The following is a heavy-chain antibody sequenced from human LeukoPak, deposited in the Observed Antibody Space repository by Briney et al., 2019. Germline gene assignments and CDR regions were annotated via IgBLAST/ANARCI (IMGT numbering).Heavy chain of an antibody. D-gene: IGHD3-16*01. CDR3: AGTPWGSGTNDY. V-gene: IGHV3-53*01. CDR1: GFTFSRYS. Sequence: GGSLRLSCAASGFTFSRYSMNWVRQAPGKGLEWVSVIYSGGSTYYADSVKGRFTISRDNSKNTLYLQMNSLRAEDTAVYYCAGTPWGSGTNDYWGQGTLVTVSS. CDR2: IYSGGST. J-gene: IGHJ4*02.